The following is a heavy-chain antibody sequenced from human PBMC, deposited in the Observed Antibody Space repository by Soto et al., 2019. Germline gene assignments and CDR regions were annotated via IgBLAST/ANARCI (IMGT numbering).Heavy chain of an antibody. CDR2: IKQGGNEK. CDR1: GFMFSTYL. CDR3: AKGMAAFDY. J-gene: IGHJ4*02. Sequence: PGGSLRLSCEASGFMFSTYLMSWVRQAPGKGLEWVANIKQGGNEKFYVDSVKGRFTISRDNSKNTLYLQMNSLRAEDTAVYYCAKGMAAFDYWGQGTLVTVSS. V-gene: IGHV3-7*03. D-gene: IGHD6-25*01.